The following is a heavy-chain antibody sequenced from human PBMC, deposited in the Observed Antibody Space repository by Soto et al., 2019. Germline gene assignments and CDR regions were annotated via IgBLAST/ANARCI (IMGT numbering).Heavy chain of an antibody. V-gene: IGHV1-18*01. Sequence: ASVKVSCKVFGYTFSTYGLSWVRQAPGRGLEWMGWVSPYNGNTYYAPGLQGRVTMTTDTSTNTAYMSLRSLRSDDTAIYYCVRGGILEANRPYYYYGLGVWGQGTPVTVSS. CDR1: GYTFSTYG. CDR3: VRGGILEANRPYYYYGLGV. CDR2: VSPYNGNT. D-gene: IGHD1-1*01. J-gene: IGHJ6*02.